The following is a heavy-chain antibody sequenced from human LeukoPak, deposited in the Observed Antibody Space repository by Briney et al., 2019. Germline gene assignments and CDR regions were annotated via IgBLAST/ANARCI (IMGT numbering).Heavy chain of an antibody. CDR1: GFTVSSNY. V-gene: IGHV3-66*01. J-gene: IGHJ4*02. CDR2: IYSGGST. Sequence: GGSLRLSCAASGFTVSSNYMNWVRQAPGKGLEWVSVIYSGGSTYYADSVKGRFTISRDNSKNTLYLQMNSLRAEDTAVYYCARSGEAGTFDYWGQGTLVTVST. CDR3: ARSGEAGTFDY. D-gene: IGHD6-13*01.